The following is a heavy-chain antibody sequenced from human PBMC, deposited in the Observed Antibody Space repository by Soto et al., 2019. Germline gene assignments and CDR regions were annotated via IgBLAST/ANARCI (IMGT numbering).Heavy chain of an antibody. D-gene: IGHD1-1*01. Sequence: QVQLQQWGAGLLKPSETLSLTCAVFGGSVNSGNCYWSWIRQPPGKGLEWIGEMSHSGGTHFNPSLKSQVTISVDTSKNQFSLKMSSVTAADTALYYCARVERGTATTVVDAFDIWGPGTMVTVSS. CDR1: GGSVNSGNCY. CDR3: ARVERGTATTVVDAFDI. CDR2: MSHSGGT. V-gene: IGHV4-34*01. J-gene: IGHJ3*02.